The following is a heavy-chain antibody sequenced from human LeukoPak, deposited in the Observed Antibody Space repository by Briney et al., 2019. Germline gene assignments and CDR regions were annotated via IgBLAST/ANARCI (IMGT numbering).Heavy chain of an antibody. CDR3: AKCRVVGATTPFDY. V-gene: IGHV3-23*01. D-gene: IGHD1-26*01. J-gene: IGHJ4*02. CDR2: ISGSGGST. CDR1: GFTFSSYA. Sequence: GGSLRLSCAASGFTFSSYAMSWVRQAPGKGLEWVSGISGSGGSTYYADSVEGRFTISRDNSKNTLYLQMNSLRAEDTAVYYCAKCRVVGATTPFDYWGQGTLVTVSS.